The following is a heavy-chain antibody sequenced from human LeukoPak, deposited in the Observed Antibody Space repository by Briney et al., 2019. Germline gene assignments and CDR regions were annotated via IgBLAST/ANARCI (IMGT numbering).Heavy chain of an antibody. Sequence: GGSLRLSCEASGLTFSSYWMSWVRQAPGKGLEWVANIKTDGSEKYYVDSVKGRFTISRDDAKNSLYLQMNSLRAEDTAVYYCARDYTGYFPWGQGTLVIVSS. D-gene: IGHD3-9*01. CDR2: IKTDGSEK. V-gene: IGHV3-7*03. CDR3: ARDYTGYFP. J-gene: IGHJ5*02. CDR1: GLTFSSYW.